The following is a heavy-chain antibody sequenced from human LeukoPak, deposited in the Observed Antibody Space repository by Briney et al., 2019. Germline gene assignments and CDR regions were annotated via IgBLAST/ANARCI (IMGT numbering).Heavy chain of an antibody. CDR2: ISGSGGKT. J-gene: IGHJ4*02. CDR1: GFTFSSYG. Sequence: GASLRLSCVASGFTFSSYGLSWVRPAPGKGLEGVSTISGSGGKTYNADSVKGRFTISRDNSRKTLYLQMNSLRAEDTAVYYCAKDGGSYQFDSWGQGTLVTVSS. CDR3: AKDGGSYQFDS. V-gene: IGHV3-23*01. D-gene: IGHD1-26*01.